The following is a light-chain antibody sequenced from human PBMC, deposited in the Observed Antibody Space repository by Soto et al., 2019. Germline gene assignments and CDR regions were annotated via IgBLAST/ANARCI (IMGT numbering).Light chain of an antibody. CDR3: HQYGSSSIT. V-gene: IGKV3-20*01. CDR2: AAS. CDR1: QSVSSSY. Sequence: EIVLTQSPGTLSLSPGERATLSCRASQSVSSSYLAWYQQKPGQAPRLLIYAASIRATDIPDRFSGSGSGTDFTLTISRLEPEDFAVFYCHQYGSSSITFGQGTRLEIK. J-gene: IGKJ5*01.